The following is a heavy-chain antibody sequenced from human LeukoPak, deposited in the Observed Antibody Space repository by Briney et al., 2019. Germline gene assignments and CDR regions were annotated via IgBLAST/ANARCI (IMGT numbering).Heavy chain of an antibody. Sequence: ASVKVSCKASGYTFTSYGISWVRQAPGQGLEWMGWISVYNGNTNYAQKLQGRVTMTTDTSTSTAYMELRSLRSDDTAVYYCARVPYCSSTSCYWFDPWGQGTLVTVSS. J-gene: IGHJ5*02. D-gene: IGHD2-2*01. CDR1: GYTFTSYG. CDR2: ISVYNGNT. CDR3: ARVPYCSSTSCYWFDP. V-gene: IGHV1-18*01.